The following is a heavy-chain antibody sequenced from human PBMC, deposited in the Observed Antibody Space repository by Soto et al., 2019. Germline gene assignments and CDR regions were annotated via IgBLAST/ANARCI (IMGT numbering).Heavy chain of an antibody. J-gene: IGHJ4*02. Sequence: QVQLVQSGAEVKKPGASVKVSCKASGYTFTSYGISWVRQAPGQGLEWMGWISAYNGNTNYAQKLQGRVTMTTDTSTSTAYMELRSLRSDDTAVYYCAREGNDFWSGYYKLPYYFDYWGQGTLVTVSS. V-gene: IGHV1-18*01. CDR3: AREGNDFWSGYYKLPYYFDY. D-gene: IGHD3-3*01. CDR2: ISAYNGNT. CDR1: GYTFTSYG.